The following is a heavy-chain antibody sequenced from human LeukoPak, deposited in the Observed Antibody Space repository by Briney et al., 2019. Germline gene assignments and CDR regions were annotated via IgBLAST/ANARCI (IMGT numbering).Heavy chain of an antibody. CDR1: VGSFGGYY. CDR3: ARGYYGSGSHCCHMDV. J-gene: IGHJ6*03. D-gene: IGHD3-10*01. Sequence: SETLSLTCAVYVGSFGGYYWSWIRQPPGKGLEWIGEINHSGSTNYNSSLKSRVTISVDTSKNQFSLKLSSVTAADTAVYYCARGYYGSGSHCCHMDVWGKGTTITVS. V-gene: IGHV4-34*01. CDR2: INHSGST.